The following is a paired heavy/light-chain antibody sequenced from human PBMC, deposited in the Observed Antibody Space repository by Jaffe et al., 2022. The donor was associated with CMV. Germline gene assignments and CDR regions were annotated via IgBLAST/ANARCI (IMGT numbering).Light chain of an antibody. CDR3: QLYGSSQFT. CDR1: QSVSNTY. V-gene: IGKV3-20*01. CDR2: GAS. Sequence: EIVLTQSPDTLSLSPGERATLSCRASQSVSNTYLAWYQQKPGQAPRLLIYGASSRATGIPDRFSGSGSGTDFTLTITGLEPEDFAVYYCQLYGSSQFTFGPGTKVDIK. J-gene: IGKJ3*01.
Heavy chain of an antibody. CDR1: DFTFDNYA. J-gene: IGHJ5*01. CDR3: AKHTGQDQVAVALDS. CDR2: ISGSGRSS. D-gene: IGHD2-15*01. Sequence: EVQLLESGGGLVQPGGSLRLSCAASDFTFDNYAMSWVRQAPGKGLEWVSAISGSGRSSYYADSVRGRVTISRDNSRSTLSLQMNSLRAEDTAVYFCAKHTGQDQVAVALDSWGHGTLVTVST. V-gene: IGHV3-23*01.